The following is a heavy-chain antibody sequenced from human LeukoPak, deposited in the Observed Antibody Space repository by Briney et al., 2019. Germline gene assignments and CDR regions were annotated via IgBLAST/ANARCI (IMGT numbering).Heavy chain of an antibody. D-gene: IGHD3-10*01. CDR3: ARDQRGDSGSYLPYGMDV. Sequence: SETLSLTCTVSGGSISSSSYYWGWIRQPPGKGLEWIVSIYYSGSTYYNPSLKSRVTISVDTSKNQFSLKLSSVTAADTAVYYCARDQRGDSGSYLPYGMDVWGQGTTVTVSS. CDR1: GGSISSSSYY. CDR2: IYYSGST. J-gene: IGHJ6*02. V-gene: IGHV4-39*07.